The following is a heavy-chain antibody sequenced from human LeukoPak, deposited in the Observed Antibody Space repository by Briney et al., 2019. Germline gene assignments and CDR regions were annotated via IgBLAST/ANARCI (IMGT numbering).Heavy chain of an antibody. CDR1: DGSISSGSYY. Sequence: SQTLSLTCTVSDGSISSGSYYWSWIRQPAGKGLEWIGRIYTSGSTNYNPSLKSRVTISVDTSKNQFSLKLSSVTAADTAVYYCARVPRYSSRGYYYYMDVWGKGTTVTVSS. J-gene: IGHJ6*03. CDR2: IYTSGST. V-gene: IGHV4-61*02. CDR3: ARVPRYSSRGYYYYMDV. D-gene: IGHD5-18*01.